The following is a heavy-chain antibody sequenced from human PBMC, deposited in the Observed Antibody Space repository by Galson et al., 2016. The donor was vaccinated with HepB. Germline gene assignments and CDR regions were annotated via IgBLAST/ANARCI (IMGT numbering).Heavy chain of an antibody. D-gene: IGHD2-2*02. CDR2: IHDSGNT. CDR3: ARDEGFYNGMDV. CDR1: SDPVTSGTYY. V-gene: IGHV4-61*01. Sequence: ETLSLTCTVSSDPVTSGTYYWSWVRQSPGKGLDWIGYIHDSGNTNYNPSIKSRVTISRDTSKNQFFLELTSVTAANTAVYYCARDEGFYNGMDVWGQGTTVTVAS. J-gene: IGHJ6*02.